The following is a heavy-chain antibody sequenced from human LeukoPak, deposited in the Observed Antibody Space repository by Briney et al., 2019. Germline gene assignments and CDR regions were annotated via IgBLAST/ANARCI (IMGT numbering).Heavy chain of an antibody. Sequence: GGSLRLSCAASGFTSSTNWMNWARKAPGKGLEWVASINPSGSVKGYVNSVKGRFTISRDKAKNSLYLQMSNLRAEDAAVYFCARGGGLDVWGQGATVTVSS. D-gene: IGHD3-16*01. CDR2: INPSGSVK. J-gene: IGHJ6*02. CDR1: GFTSSTNW. V-gene: IGHV3-7*03. CDR3: ARGGGLDV.